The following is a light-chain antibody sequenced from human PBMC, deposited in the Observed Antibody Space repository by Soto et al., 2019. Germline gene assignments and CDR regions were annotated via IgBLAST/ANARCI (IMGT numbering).Light chain of an antibody. CDR3: HHSNSFPRT. J-gene: IGKJ1*01. V-gene: IGKV1D-12*01. CDR2: AAS. CDR1: QTISNW. Sequence: DIQMTQSPSSVSASVGDRVTITCRASQTISNWLAWYQQKPGQAPKLLIYAASNFESGVPSRFVGSGSGTEFSRNMSTLQPEEFATDYYHHSNSFPRTFGQATMVEIK.